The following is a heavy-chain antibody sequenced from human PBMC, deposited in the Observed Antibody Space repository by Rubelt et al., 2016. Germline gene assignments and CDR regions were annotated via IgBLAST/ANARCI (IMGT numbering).Heavy chain of an antibody. CDR1: GGSISSGGYY. CDR2: IYYSGST. D-gene: IGHD6-19*01. Sequence: QVQLQESGPGLVKPSQTLSLTCTVSGGSISSGGYYWSWIRQHPGKGLEWIGYIYYSGSTNYNPSPKSRVTISVDTSKNQFSLKLSSVTAADSAVYYCARGLGRLVRSDYWGQGTLVTVSS. CDR3: ARGLGRLVRSDY. J-gene: IGHJ4*02. V-gene: IGHV4-31*03.